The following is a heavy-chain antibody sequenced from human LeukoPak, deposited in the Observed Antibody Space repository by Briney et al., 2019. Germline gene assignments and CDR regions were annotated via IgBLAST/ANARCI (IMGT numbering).Heavy chain of an antibody. CDR1: GFTFSSYA. CDR3: ARSGRETGAELDY. D-gene: IGHD3-10*01. CDR2: ISYDGSNK. Sequence: PGGSLRLSCAASGFTFSSYAMHWVRQAPGKGLEWVAVISYDGSNKYYADSVKGRFTISRDNSKNTLYLQMNSLRAEDTAVYYCARSGRETGAELDYWGQGTLVTVSP. J-gene: IGHJ4*02. V-gene: IGHV3-30-3*01.